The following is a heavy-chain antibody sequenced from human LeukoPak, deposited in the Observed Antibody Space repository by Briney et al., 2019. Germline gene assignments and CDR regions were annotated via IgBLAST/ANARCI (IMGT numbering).Heavy chain of an antibody. CDR2: IKQDGSEK. Sequence: GGSLRLSCAAPGFTFSSYTMTWVRQAPGKGLEWVANIKQDGSEKYYVDSVKGRLTISRDNAKNSLYLQMNSLRAEDTAVYYCAREWPANYYGSGSSYPWGQGTLVTVSS. D-gene: IGHD3-10*01. J-gene: IGHJ5*02. CDR3: AREWPANYYGSGSSYP. CDR1: GFTFSSYT. V-gene: IGHV3-7*04.